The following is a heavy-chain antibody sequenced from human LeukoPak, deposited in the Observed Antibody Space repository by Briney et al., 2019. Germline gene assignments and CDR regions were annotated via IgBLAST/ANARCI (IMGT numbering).Heavy chain of an antibody. J-gene: IGHJ4*02. Sequence: QPSETLSLTCAVYGGSFSGCYWSWIRQPPGKGLEWIGEMHPSGSTNYNPSLKNRVTISLDTSKNQFSLNLSSVTAADTAVYYCARGADRAKIAYWGQGTLVLVSS. CDR1: GGSFSGCY. CDR3: ARGADRAKIAY. V-gene: IGHV4-34*01. CDR2: MHPSGST.